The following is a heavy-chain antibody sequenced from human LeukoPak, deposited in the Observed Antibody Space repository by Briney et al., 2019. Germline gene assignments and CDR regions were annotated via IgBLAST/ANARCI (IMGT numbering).Heavy chain of an antibody. V-gene: IGHV1-18*01. CDR1: GYTFTSYG. D-gene: IGHD3-16*02. CDR2: ITAYNGNT. CDR3: ARDRVYDYVWGSYRPLDY. J-gene: IGHJ4*02. Sequence: ASVKLSCKASGYTFTSYGISWVRQAPGQGLEWMGWITAYNGNTNYAQKLQGRVTMTTDTSTTTAYMELRSLRSDDTAVYYRARDRVYDYVWGSYRPLDYWGQGTLVTVSS.